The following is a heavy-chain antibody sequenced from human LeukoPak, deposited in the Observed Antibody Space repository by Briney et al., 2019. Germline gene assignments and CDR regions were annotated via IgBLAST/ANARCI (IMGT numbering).Heavy chain of an antibody. D-gene: IGHD6-13*01. CDR3: ARLVRRGIFPYYFDY. Sequence: PSETLSLTCTVSAGYICSYYWSWIRQPPGKGLEWIGYIYYSGSTNYNPSLKSRVTISVDTSKNQFSLKLSSVTAADTAVYYCARLVRRGIFPYYFDYWGQGTLVTVSS. J-gene: IGHJ4*02. CDR2: IYYSGST. CDR1: AGYICSYY. V-gene: IGHV4-59*01.